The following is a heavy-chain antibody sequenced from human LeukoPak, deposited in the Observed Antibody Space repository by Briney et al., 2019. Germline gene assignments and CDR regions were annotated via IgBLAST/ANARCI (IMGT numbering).Heavy chain of an antibody. CDR2: TYYTSKWYN. D-gene: IGHD3-16*01. CDR3: ARVGYRWGSKDAFDI. J-gene: IGHJ3*02. Sequence: WLGRTYYTSKWYNDYAVSVKSRITINADTSRNQFSLQLNSVTPEDTAVYYCARVGYRWGSKDAFDIWGQGTMVTVSS. V-gene: IGHV6-1*01.